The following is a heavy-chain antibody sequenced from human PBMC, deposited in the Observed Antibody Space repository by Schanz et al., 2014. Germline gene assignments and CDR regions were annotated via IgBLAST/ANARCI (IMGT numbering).Heavy chain of an antibody. CDR1: GYTFPSYG. CDR2: ISVYNGNT. J-gene: IGHJ4*02. D-gene: IGHD3-9*01. CDR3: ARDPSGYDVLTGYSRFEF. V-gene: IGHV1-18*04. Sequence: QVQLVQSGPEVKKPGASVRVSCQASGYTFPSYGISWVRQAPGQGLEWMGWISVYNGNTNYAPKMQGRVTLTTDTSTRTAYMELRSLRFDDTAVYYCARDPSGYDVLTGYSRFEFWGQGTLVTVSS.